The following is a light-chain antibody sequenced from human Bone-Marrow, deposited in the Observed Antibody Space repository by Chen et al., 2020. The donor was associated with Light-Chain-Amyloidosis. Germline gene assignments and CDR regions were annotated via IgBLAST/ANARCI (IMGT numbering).Light chain of an antibody. CDR3: QVWERSSDRPV. J-gene: IGLJ3*02. V-gene: IGLV3-21*02. Sequence: SYVLTQPSSVSVAPGQTATIACGGNNIGSTSVHWYQQTPGQAPLLVVYDDSDRPSGIPERWSGSNAGNTATLTISRVEDGDEADYCWQVWERSSDRPVFGGGTKLTVL. CDR1: NIGSTS. CDR2: DDS.